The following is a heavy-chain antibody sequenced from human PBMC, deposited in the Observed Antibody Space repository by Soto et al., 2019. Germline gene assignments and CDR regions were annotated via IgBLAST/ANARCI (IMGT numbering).Heavy chain of an antibody. V-gene: IGHV3-23*01. J-gene: IGHJ4*02. Sequence: EVQLLESGGGLVQPGGSLRLSCAASGFTFSSYAMSWVRQAPGKGLEWVSAISGSGGSTYYADSVKGRFTISRDNSKNTLSLQMNSLRAEGTAVHYCAKAPKIVVVMVDYWGQGTLVTVSS. D-gene: IGHD3-22*01. CDR1: GFTFSSYA. CDR3: AKAPKIVVVMVDY. CDR2: ISGSGGST.